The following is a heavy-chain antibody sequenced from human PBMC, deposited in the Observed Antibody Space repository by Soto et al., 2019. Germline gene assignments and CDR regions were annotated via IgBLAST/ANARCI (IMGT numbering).Heavy chain of an antibody. CDR1: GYTFTSYY. CDR2: INPSGGST. D-gene: IGHD2-15*01. V-gene: IGHV1-46*03. CDR3: ARDWDFCSGGSCYSGWNWFDP. Sequence: ASVKVSCKASGYTFTSYYMHWVRHAPGQGLEWMGIINPSGGSTSYAQKFQGRVTMTRDTSTSTVYMELSSLRSEDTAVYYCARDWDFCSGGSCYSGWNWFDPWGQGTLVTVSS. J-gene: IGHJ5*02.